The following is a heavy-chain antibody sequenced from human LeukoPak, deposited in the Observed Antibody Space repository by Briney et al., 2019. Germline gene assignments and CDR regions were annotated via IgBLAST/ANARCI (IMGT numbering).Heavy chain of an antibody. V-gene: IGHV4-30-4*01. J-gene: IGHJ5*02. Sequence: SQTLSLTCTVSGGSISSDYSWSWIRQPPGKGLEWIGYISYSGTTYFNPSLKGRVSISVDTSKNQFSLKLSSVTAADTAVYYCARVSSSWPNWFDPWGQGILVTVSS. CDR3: ARVSSSWPNWFDP. CDR1: GGSISSDYS. D-gene: IGHD6-13*01. CDR2: ISYSGTT.